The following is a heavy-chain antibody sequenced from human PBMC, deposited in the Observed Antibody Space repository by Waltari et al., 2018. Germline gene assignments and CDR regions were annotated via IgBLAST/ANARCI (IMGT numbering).Heavy chain of an antibody. D-gene: IGHD3-22*01. Sequence: KPGSSVKVSCKASGGTFSSYAISWVRQAPGQGLEWMGGIIPIFGTANYAQKFQGRVTITADESTSTAYMELSSLRSEDTAVYYCARDHTRYYYDSSGSPFDPWGQGTLVTVSS. J-gene: IGHJ5*02. CDR1: GGTFSSYA. CDR2: IIPIFGTA. CDR3: ARDHTRYYYDSSGSPFDP. V-gene: IGHV1-69*13.